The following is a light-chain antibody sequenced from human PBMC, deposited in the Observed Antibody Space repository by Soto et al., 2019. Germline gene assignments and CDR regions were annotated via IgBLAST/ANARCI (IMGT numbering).Light chain of an antibody. V-gene: IGLV1-44*01. CDR1: RSNIGTNA. CDR3: AAWADSLNVLYV. J-gene: IGLJ1*01. CDR2: NNN. Sequence: QSVLTQPPSASATPGQRVTISCSGSRSNIGTNAVNWYQQLPGTAPRLLIYNNNQRPSGVPARFSGSKSGTSACLAISGLQSDDEATYFCAAWADSLNVLYVFGTGTKLTVL.